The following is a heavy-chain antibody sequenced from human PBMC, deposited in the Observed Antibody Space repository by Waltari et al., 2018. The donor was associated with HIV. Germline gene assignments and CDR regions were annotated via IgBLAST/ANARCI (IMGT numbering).Heavy chain of an antibody. D-gene: IGHD3-10*01. CDR3: ARGGFYGSGSKVN. V-gene: IGHV3-7*04. CDR1: GFPFSSYW. J-gene: IGHJ4*02. CDR2: INQDGSEK. Sequence: EVQLVESGGGLVQPGGSLRPPCAASGFPFSSYWMSWVRQAPGKGLECVANINQDGSEKYYVDSVNGRFTISRDNAENSLYLQMNSLRAEDTAVYYCARGGFYGSGSKVNWGQGTLVTVSS.